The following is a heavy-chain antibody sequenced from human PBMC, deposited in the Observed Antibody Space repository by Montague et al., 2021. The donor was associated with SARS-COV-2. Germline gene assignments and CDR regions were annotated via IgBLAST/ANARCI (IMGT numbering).Heavy chain of an antibody. D-gene: IGHD2-2*01. CDR1: GFTFSGYS. CDR2: ISSSSYTI. Sequence: GSLRLSCAASGFTFSGYSMNWVRQAPGKGLEWVSYISSSSYTIYYADSVKGRFTISRDNAKNSLYLQMNSLRDEDTAVYSCARERGYCSSTSCYGDFYYGMDVWGQGTTVTVSS. J-gene: IGHJ6*02. V-gene: IGHV3-48*02. CDR3: ARERGYCSSTSCYGDFYYGMDV.